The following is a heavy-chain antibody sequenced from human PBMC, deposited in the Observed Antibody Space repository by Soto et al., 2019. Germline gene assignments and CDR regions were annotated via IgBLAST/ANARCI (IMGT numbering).Heavy chain of an antibody. CDR1: GGSFSGYY. CDR2: INHSGST. V-gene: IGHV4-34*01. J-gene: IGHJ5*02. CDR3: ARARRGAVVTPRWFDP. D-gene: IGHD2-21*02. Sequence: QVQLQQWGAGLLKPSETLSLTCAVYGGSFSGYYWSWIRQPPGKGLEWIGEINHSGSTNYNPSLKSRVTISVDTSKNPFSLKLSSVTAADTAVYYCARARRGAVVTPRWFDPWGQGTLVTVSS.